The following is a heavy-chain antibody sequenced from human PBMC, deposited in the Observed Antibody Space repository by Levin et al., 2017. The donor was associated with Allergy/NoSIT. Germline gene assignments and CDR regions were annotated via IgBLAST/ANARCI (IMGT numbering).Heavy chain of an antibody. CDR3: ARDNPRFLEGLKFHYYYYGMDV. CDR2: ISSSGSTI. J-gene: IGHJ6*02. CDR1: GFTFSDYY. D-gene: IGHD3-3*01. Sequence: GESLKISCAASGFTFSDYYMSWIRQAPGKGLEWVSYISSSGSTIYYADSVKGRFTISRDNAKNSLYLQMNSLRAEDTAVYYCARDNPRFLEGLKFHYYYYGMDVWGQGTTVTVSS. V-gene: IGHV3-11*01.